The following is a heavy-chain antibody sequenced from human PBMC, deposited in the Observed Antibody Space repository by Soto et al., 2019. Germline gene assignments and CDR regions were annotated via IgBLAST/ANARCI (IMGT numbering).Heavy chain of an antibody. D-gene: IGHD2-15*01. V-gene: IGHV3-9*01. CDR3: ARAVVAASYYYDF. Sequence: SLRLSCAASGFTFDDYAMHWVRQVPGKGLEWVSGISWNSASIGYADSVKGRFTTSRDNANNSLDLQMSSLRAEDTAVYFCARAVVAASYYYDFWGQGTLVTVSS. J-gene: IGHJ4*02. CDR2: ISWNSASI. CDR1: GFTFDDYA.